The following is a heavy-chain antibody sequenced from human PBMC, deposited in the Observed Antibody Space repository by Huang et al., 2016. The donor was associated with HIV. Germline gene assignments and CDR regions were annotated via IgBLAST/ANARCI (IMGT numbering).Heavy chain of an antibody. Sequence: QVQLVQSGAEVKKPGASVKVSCKASGYTFTSYDINWVRQATGQGLEWMGWMNPNSGNTGYAQKFQGRVTMTRNTSISTAYMELSSLRSEDTAVYYGARGLYYYDSSGYTHDAFDIWGQGTMVTVSS. V-gene: IGHV1-8*01. D-gene: IGHD3-22*01. J-gene: IGHJ3*02. CDR3: ARGLYYYDSSGYTHDAFDI. CDR1: GYTFTSYD. CDR2: MNPNSGNT.